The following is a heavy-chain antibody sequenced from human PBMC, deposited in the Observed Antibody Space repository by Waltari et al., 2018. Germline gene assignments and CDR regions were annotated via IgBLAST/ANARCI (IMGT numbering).Heavy chain of an antibody. V-gene: IGHV1-18*01. J-gene: IGHJ4*02. D-gene: IGHD3-22*01. CDR1: GYSFGSYG. CDR2: FNPDNGDG. Sequence: QVQLVQSGAEVKKPGASVKVSCTASGYSFGSYGISWVRQAPGQGLEWMGWFNPDNGDGNYAQKFQGRVTMTTDSSTSTAHMELRSLGSDDTAVYYCARRSPYSSFDYWGQGTLVTVSS. CDR3: ARRSPYSSFDY.